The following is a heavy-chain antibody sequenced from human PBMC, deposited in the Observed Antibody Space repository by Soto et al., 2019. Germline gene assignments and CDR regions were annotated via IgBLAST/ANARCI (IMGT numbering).Heavy chain of an antibody. CDR2: ISSSSSTI. Sequence: GGSLRLSCAASGFTFSSYSMNWVRQAPGKGLEWVSYISSSSSTIYYADSVKGRFTISRDNAKNSLYLQMNSLRDEDTAVYYCARDRSGSLLRGDLHAFDIWGQGTMVTVSS. CDR3: ARDRSGSLLRGDLHAFDI. D-gene: IGHD1-26*01. CDR1: GFTFSSYS. V-gene: IGHV3-48*02. J-gene: IGHJ3*02.